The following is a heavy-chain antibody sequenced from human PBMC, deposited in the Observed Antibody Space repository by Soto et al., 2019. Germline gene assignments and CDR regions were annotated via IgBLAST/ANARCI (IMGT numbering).Heavy chain of an antibody. D-gene: IGHD3-3*02. CDR1: GYTFTSSG. V-gene: IGHV1-18*01. CDR3: VRDRIHAYDF. CDR2: MSTNSGNT. J-gene: IGHJ3*01. Sequence: QVQLVQSGAEVKKPGASVKVSCKTSGYTFTSSGISWVRQAPGQGLEWMGWMSTNSGNTNYAQKLQGRVTLTTDTSASTVYLELRSLTSDDTAVYYCVRDRIHAYDFWAQGTMVTVSS.